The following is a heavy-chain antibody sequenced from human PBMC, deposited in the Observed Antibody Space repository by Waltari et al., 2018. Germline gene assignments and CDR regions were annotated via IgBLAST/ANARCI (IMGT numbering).Heavy chain of an antibody. D-gene: IGHD1-26*01. CDR3: ARDAAGGATGYFDY. Sequence: EVQLVESGGGLVQPGGSLRLSCSASGFTFSSYGMNWVRQAPGKGLEWVSYISSSSSTIYYADSVKCRFTISRDNAKNSLYLQMNSLRAEDTAVYYCARDAAGGATGYFDYWGQGTLVTVSS. CDR1: GFTFSSYG. V-gene: IGHV3-48*04. J-gene: IGHJ4*02. CDR2: ISSSSSTI.